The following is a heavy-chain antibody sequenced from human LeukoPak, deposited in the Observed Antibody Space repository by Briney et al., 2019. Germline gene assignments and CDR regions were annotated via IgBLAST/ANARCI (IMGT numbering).Heavy chain of an antibody. CDR3: ARVPHYGDYDV. CDR1: GFTFSSDS. CDR2: ICSSSSYI. V-gene: IGHV3-21*01. Sequence: GGSLRLSCAASGFTFSSDSMNWVRQAPGKGLEWVSSICSSSSYIYYADSAKGRFTISRDNAKNSLYLQMNSLRAEDTAVYYCARVPHYGDYDVWGQGTMVTVSS. D-gene: IGHD4-17*01. J-gene: IGHJ3*01.